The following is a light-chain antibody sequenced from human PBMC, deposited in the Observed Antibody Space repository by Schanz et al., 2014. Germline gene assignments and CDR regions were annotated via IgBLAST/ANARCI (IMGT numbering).Light chain of an antibody. CDR3: SSFTTSSAPGV. CDR1: SSDVGGYDF. J-gene: IGLJ3*02. Sequence: QSALTQPASVSGSPGQSITISCTGTSSDVGGYDFVSWYQQHPGKAPKLMIYDVTNRPSGVPDRFSGSKSGNTASLTISGLQADDEADYYCSSFTTSSAPGVFGGGTKLTVL. V-gene: IGLV2-14*01. CDR2: DVT.